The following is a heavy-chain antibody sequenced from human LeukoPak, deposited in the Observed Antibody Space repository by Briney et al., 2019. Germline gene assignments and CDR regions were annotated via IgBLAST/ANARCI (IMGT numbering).Heavy chain of an antibody. CDR1: GFTFSSYG. CDR3: AKDPTFLDLGYCSSTSCYHHYFDY. V-gene: IGHV3-30*02. D-gene: IGHD2-2*01. J-gene: IGHJ4*02. CDR2: IPYDGSNK. Sequence: PRGSPRLSCAASGFTFSSYGMHWVRHAPPMRLMRMAFIPYDGSNKYYADSVKGRFTISRDNSKNTLYLQMNSLRAEDTAVYYCAKDPTFLDLGYCSSTSCYHHYFDYWGQGTLVTVSS.